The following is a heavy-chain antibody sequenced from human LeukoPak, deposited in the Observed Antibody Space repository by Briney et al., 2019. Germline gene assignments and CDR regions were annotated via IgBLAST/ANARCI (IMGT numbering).Heavy chain of an antibody. D-gene: IGHD6-6*01. V-gene: IGHV1-69*05. CDR1: GGTFSSYA. CDR3: ASQQQLAGRFDP. J-gene: IGHJ5*02. Sequence: GASVKVSCKASGGTFSSYAISWVRQAPGQGLEWMGGIIPIFGTANYAQKFQGRVTITTDESTSTAYMELSSLRSEDTAVYYCASQQQLAGRFDPWSQGTLVTVSS. CDR2: IIPIFGTA.